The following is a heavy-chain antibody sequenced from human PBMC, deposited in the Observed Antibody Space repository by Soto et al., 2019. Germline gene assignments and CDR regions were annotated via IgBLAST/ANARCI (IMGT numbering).Heavy chain of an antibody. V-gene: IGHV1-18*01. CDR1: GYTFTSYG. CDR3: ARGRYGDY. D-gene: IGHD1-1*01. J-gene: IGHJ4*02. Sequence: QVHLVQSGAEVKKPGASVKVSCKCSGYTFTSYGITWVRQAPGQGLEWMGWISAHNGNTDYAQKLQGRVTVTRDTSTSTAYMELRSLRSDDTTVYYCARGRYGDYWGQGALVTVSS. CDR2: ISAHNGNT.